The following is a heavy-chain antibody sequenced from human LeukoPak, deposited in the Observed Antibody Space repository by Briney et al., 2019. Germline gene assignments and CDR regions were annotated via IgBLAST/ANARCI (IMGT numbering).Heavy chain of an antibody. V-gene: IGHV4-31*03. CDR1: GGSISSGGYY. CDR3: ARGASDVDIVATISFDY. CDR2: IYYSGST. J-gene: IGHJ4*02. D-gene: IGHD5-12*01. Sequence: SQTLSLTCTVSGGSISSGGYYWSWIRQHPGKGLEWVGYIYYSGSTYYNPSLKSRVTISVDTSKNQFSLKLSSVTAADTAVYYCARGASDVDIVATISFDYWGQGTLVTVSS.